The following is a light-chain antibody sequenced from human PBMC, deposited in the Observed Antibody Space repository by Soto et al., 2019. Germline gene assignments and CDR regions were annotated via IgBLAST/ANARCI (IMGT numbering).Light chain of an antibody. CDR2: AAS. CDR1: QGISRW. Sequence: DILMTQSPSSVSASVGDRVTITCRASQGISRWLAWYQQKPGKAPNLLIYAASSLQSGVSSRFSGSGSGTDFTLTISSLQPEDCATYYWQQADSFPFTFGPGTKVEIK. J-gene: IGKJ3*01. CDR3: QQADSFPFT. V-gene: IGKV1D-12*01.